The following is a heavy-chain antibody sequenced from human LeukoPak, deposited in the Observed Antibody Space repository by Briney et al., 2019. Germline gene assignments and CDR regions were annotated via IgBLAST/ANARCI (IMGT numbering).Heavy chain of an antibody. V-gene: IGHV3-7*01. J-gene: IGHJ4*02. CDR3: TRDER. Sequence: PGGSLRLSCAASGINSNGYWMGWVRQPPGKGLEWVANIKRDGSEENYVDSVRGRFTISTDSAKNSLDLQMNSLRAEDTAVYYCTRDERWGQGTLVTVSS. CDR1: GINSNGYW. CDR2: IKRDGSEE.